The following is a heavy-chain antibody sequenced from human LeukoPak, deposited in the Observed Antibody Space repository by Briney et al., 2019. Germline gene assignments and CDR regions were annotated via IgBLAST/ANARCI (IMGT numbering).Heavy chain of an antibody. V-gene: IGHV4-59*01. CDR3: ARQGIAGRAAAGFDP. J-gene: IGHJ5*02. D-gene: IGHD6-13*01. CDR1: GGSISNYY. Sequence: SSETLSLTCTVSGGSISNYYWNWIRQPPGKGLEWIGYIYNSGSTNYSPSLKSRVTISVDTSKNQFSLKLSSVTAADTAVYYCARQGIAGRAAAGFDPWGQGTLVTVSS. CDR2: IYNSGST.